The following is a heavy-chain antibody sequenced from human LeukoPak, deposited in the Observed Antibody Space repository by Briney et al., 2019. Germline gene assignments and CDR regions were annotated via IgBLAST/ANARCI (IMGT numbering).Heavy chain of an antibody. CDR3: ASGFTMRDAFDI. Sequence: SQTLSLTCAISGDSVSSNSAAWNWIRQSPSRGLEWLGRTYYRSKWYNDYAVSVKSRITINPDTSKNQFSLKLSSVTAADTAVYYCASGFTMRDAFDIWGQGTMVTVSS. V-gene: IGHV6-1*01. CDR1: GDSVSSNSAA. CDR2: TYYRSKWYN. D-gene: IGHD3-22*01. J-gene: IGHJ3*02.